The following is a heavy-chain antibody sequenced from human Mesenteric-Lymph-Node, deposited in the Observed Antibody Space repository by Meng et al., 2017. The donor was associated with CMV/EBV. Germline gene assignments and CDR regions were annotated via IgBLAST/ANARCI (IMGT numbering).Heavy chain of an antibody. J-gene: IGHJ4*02. D-gene: IGHD3-10*01. CDR3: ARLWFGEFHREFDY. V-gene: IGHV1-18*01. Sequence: ASVKVSCKASGYTFTSYGISWVRQAPGQGLEWMGWISTYNGDTNYAQKLQGRVTTTTDTSTSTAYMELRSLRSDDTAVYYCARLWFGEFHREFDYWGQGTLVTVSS. CDR1: GYTFTSYG. CDR2: ISTYNGDT.